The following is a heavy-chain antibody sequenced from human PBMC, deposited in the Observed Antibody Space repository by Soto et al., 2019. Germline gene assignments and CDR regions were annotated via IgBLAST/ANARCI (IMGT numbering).Heavy chain of an antibody. V-gene: IGHV1-69*13. CDR3: ASATLVVVAATWFDP. J-gene: IGHJ5*02. CDR1: GGTFSSYA. CDR2: IIPIFGTA. D-gene: IGHD2-15*01. Sequence: PSVKVSCKASGGTFSSYAISWVLQAPGQGLEWMGGIIPIFGTANYAQKFQGRVTITADESTSTAYMELSSLRSEDTAVYYCASATLVVVAATWFDPWGQGTLVTVSS.